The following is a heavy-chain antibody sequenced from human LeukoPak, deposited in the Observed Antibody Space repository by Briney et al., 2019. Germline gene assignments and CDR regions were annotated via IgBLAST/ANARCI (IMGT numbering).Heavy chain of an antibody. CDR1: GGSISSYY. CDR2: IYFSGST. J-gene: IGHJ5*02. D-gene: IGHD5-18*01. Sequence: SQTLSLTCTVSGGSISSYYWSWIRQPPGKGLEWIGYIYFSGSTNYNPSLKSRVTISVDTSKNQFSLKLRSVTAADTAVYYCARHVGYGNNWFDPWGQGTLVTVSS. CDR3: ARHVGYGNNWFDP. V-gene: IGHV4-59*08.